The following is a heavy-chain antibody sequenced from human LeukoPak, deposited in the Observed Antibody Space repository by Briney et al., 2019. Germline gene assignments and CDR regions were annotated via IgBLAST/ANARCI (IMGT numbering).Heavy chain of an antibody. D-gene: IGHD2-2*01. CDR2: ISAYTGER. J-gene: IGHJ4*02. CDR1: GYTFTTSG. Sequence: ASVKASCKTSGYTFTTSGITWVRQAPGQGLEWMGWISAYTGERHSAEKLQGRVTMTTDTSTSTAYMELRSLRSDDTAVYYCARFHCSSTSCYDGFDYWGQGTLVTVSS. CDR3: ARFHCSSTSCYDGFDY. V-gene: IGHV1-18*04.